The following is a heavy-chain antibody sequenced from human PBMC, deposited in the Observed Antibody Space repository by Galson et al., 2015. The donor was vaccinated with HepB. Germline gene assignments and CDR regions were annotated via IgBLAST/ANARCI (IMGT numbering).Heavy chain of an antibody. J-gene: IGHJ6*02. V-gene: IGHV4-39*01. CDR2: VYYSGDT. Sequence: SETLSLTCTVSGGSTSSSSYYWNWIRQSPGKGLEWIGSVYYSGDTYYNPSLKSRVTISVDTSKNEFSLRVSSVTAADTALYYCARALGGSYFYGMDVWGQGTTVAVSS. D-gene: IGHD3-16*02. CDR1: GGSTSSSSYY. CDR3: ARALGGSYFYGMDV.